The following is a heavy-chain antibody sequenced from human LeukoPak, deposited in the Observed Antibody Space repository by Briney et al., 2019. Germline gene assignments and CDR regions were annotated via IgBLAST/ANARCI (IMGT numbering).Heavy chain of an antibody. Sequence: PGGSLRLSCAASGFTFSSYGMHWVRQAPGKGLEWVAFIRYDGSNKYYADPVKGRFTISRDNSKNTLYLQMNSLRAEDTAVYYCAKDMDIVVVVAATLFDYWGQGTLVTVSS. CDR2: IRYDGSNK. D-gene: IGHD2-15*01. CDR3: AKDMDIVVVVAATLFDY. CDR1: GFTFSSYG. J-gene: IGHJ4*02. V-gene: IGHV3-30*02.